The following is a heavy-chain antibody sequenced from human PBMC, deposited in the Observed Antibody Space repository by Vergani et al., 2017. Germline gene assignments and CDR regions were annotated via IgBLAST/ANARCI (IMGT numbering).Heavy chain of an antibody. Sequence: QVQLQESGPGLVKPSQTLSLSCTVSGDSMNMANYYWNWIRQPAGRGLEWIGRAYASGHSYSNPSLKSRVTVSVDTSKTQVSLSLTSVSAADTAVYFCARGFHDTLAFLNFFDLWGQGTAVLVSS. V-gene: IGHV4-61*02. J-gene: IGHJ3*01. CDR3: ARGFHDTLAFLNFFDL. CDR1: GDSMNMANYY. D-gene: IGHD3-9*01. CDR2: AYASGHS.